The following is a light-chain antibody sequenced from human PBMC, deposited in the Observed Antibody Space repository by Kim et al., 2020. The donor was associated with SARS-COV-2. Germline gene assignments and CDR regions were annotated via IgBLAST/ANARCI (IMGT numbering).Light chain of an antibody. J-gene: IGKJ5*01. V-gene: IGKV3-11*01. CDR2: DAS. Sequence: WSQGERATRSGTASKSVSSYLAWYQQKPGQAPRLLIYDASNRATGIPARFSGSGSGTDFTLTISSLEPEDFAVYYCQQRSNWPITFGQGTRLEIK. CDR1: KSVSSY. CDR3: QQRSNWPIT.